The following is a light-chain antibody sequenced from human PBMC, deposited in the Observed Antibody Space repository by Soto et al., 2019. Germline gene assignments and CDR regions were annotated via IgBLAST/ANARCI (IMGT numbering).Light chain of an antibody. Sequence: QSARTQPASVSGSPGQSITLSCTGTTSDVGGYNSVSCYQHHPGKAPKLIISEVRNRPSGVSHRFSGSKSGNTASLTISGLQAEDEADYYCSSYANGSTFVLGTGTKVTVL. J-gene: IGLJ1*01. CDR1: TSDVGGYNS. CDR2: EVR. CDR3: SSYANGSTFV. V-gene: IGLV2-14*01.